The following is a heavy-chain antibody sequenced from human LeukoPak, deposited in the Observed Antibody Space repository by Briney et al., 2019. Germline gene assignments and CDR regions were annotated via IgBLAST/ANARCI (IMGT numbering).Heavy chain of an antibody. J-gene: IGHJ5*02. CDR1: GVSISSGSYY. CDR3: ARDRAYDYVWGSYRYIWFDP. CDR2: IYTSGST. Sequence: SQTLSLTCTASGVSISSGSYYWSWIRQPAGKGLEWIGRIYTSGSTNYNPSLKSRVTISVDTSKNQFSLKLSSVTAADTAVYYCARDRAYDYVWGSYRYIWFDPWGQGTLVTVSS. D-gene: IGHD3-16*02. V-gene: IGHV4-61*02.